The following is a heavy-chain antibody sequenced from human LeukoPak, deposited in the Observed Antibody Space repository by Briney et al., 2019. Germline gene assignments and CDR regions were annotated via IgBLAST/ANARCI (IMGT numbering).Heavy chain of an antibody. Sequence: SETLSLTCTVSGGSINNGDYYWSWIRQPPGKGLEWIGYISYSGSTYYNPSLKSRVAISVDTSKNQFSLKVTSVTATDTSVYYCVRGTAGTSDEDYWGQGTLVTVSS. CDR3: VRGTAGTSDEDY. CDR1: GGSINNGDYY. V-gene: IGHV4-30-4*01. D-gene: IGHD1-1*01. CDR2: ISYSGST. J-gene: IGHJ4*02.